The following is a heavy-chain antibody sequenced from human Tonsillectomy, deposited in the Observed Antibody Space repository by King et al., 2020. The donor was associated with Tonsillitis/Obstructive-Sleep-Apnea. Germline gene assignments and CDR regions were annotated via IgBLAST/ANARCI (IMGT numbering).Heavy chain of an antibody. CDR2: IYYSGTT. J-gene: IGHJ6*03. CDR3: ARHRRDPMNSDYYYMDV. V-gene: IGHV4-39*01. Sequence: QLQESGPGLVKPSETLSLTCTVSGGSISSSSHYWGWIRQPPGKGLEWIGTIYYSGTTYFHPSLKSRVSISVDTSENEFSLKLSSVTAADTAVYYCARHRRDPMNSDYYYMDVWGKGTTVTVSS. CDR1: GGSISSSSHY. D-gene: IGHD3-22*01.